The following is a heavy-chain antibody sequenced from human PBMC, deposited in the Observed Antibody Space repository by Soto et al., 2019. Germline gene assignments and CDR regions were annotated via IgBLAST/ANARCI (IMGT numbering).Heavy chain of an antibody. CDR2: ISYDGSNK. Sequence: QVQLVESGGAVVQPGRSLRLSCATSGFTFNDYAIHWVRQAPGKGLEWVALISYDGSNKNFAESVKGRFTISRDNSKNKVYLQMNSLRAEETAVYFCARKDGSHAFDIWGQGTMVIVSS. CDR3: ARKDGSHAFDI. V-gene: IGHV3-30-3*01. CDR1: GFTFNDYA. J-gene: IGHJ3*02.